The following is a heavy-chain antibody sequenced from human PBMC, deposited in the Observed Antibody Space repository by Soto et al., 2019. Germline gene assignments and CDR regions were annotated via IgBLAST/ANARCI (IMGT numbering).Heavy chain of an antibody. J-gene: IGHJ6*02. CDR3: ARARYGMDV. Sequence: AETLSLTGAVYGGSFSGYYWGWIRQPPGKGLEWIGEINHSGRTNYNPSLKSRVTISVDTSKNQFSLKLSSVTAADTAVYYCARARYGMDVWGQGTTVNGSS. V-gene: IGHV4-34*01. CDR1: GGSFSGYY. CDR2: INHSGRT.